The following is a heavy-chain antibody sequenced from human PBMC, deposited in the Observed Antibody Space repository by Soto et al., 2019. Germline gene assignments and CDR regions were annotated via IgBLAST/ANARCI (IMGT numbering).Heavy chain of an antibody. CDR2: MYYSGST. CDR3: ARTRDFWSGNDAFDI. V-gene: IGHV4-61*01. J-gene: IGHJ3*02. Sequence: SETLSLTCTVSCGSVSSGSYYWSWIRQPPGKGLEWIGYMYYSGSTNYNPSLKSRVTISLDTSKNQFSLKLSSVTAADTAVYFCARTRDFWSGNDAFDIWGQGTMVTVSS. CDR1: CGSVSSGSYY. D-gene: IGHD3-3*01.